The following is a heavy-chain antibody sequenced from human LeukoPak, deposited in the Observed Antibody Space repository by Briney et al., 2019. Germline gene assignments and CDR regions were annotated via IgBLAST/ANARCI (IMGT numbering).Heavy chain of an antibody. CDR3: ARLREDTGDY. V-gene: IGHV5-51*01. J-gene: IGHJ4*02. CDR2: ISPDDSDT. Sequence: GESLKISCKGSGYNFTNYWIGGVRQMPGKGLEWMGIISPDDSDTRYSPSFQGQVTISADKSISTAYLQWSSLKASDTAMYYCARLREDTGDYWGQGTLVTVSS. D-gene: IGHD2-2*02. CDR1: GYNFTNYW.